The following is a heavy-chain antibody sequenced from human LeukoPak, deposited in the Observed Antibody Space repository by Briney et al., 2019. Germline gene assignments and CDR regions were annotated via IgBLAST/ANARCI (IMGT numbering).Heavy chain of an antibody. CDR1: GFTFSDYA. CDR3: AGRPTGYSSGYVY. D-gene: IGHD5-18*01. Sequence: GGSLRLSCVVSGFTFSDYAMSWVRQAPEKGLDWVSVISGSAHKIRYADSVKGRFTISRDNSENTVYLQMNNLRAEDTALYYCAGRPTGYSSGYVYWGQGALVIVSS. V-gene: IGHV3-23*01. CDR2: ISGSAHKI. J-gene: IGHJ4*02.